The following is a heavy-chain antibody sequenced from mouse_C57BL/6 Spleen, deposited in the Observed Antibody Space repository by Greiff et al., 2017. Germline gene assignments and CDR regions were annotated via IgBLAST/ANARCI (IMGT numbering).Heavy chain of an antibody. J-gene: IGHJ1*03. CDR2: IYWDDDK. CDR3: AGRVGYYGRGYFDV. D-gene: IGHD1-1*01. Sequence: QVTLKECGPGILQSSQTLSLTCSSSGFSLSTSGMGVSWIRQPSGKGLEWLAHIYWDDDKRYNPSLKSRLTISKDTSRNQVFLKITSVETADTATYYGAGRVGYYGRGYFDVWGTGTTVTVAS. CDR1: GFSLSTSGMG. V-gene: IGHV8-12*01.